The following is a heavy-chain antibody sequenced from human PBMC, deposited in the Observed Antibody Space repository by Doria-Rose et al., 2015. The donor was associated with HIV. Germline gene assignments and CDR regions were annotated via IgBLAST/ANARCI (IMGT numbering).Heavy chain of an antibody. Sequence: LTCTVSGVSLSSPGMGVSWIRQPPGKALEWLADIFSDDERSYKTSLKSRLTISRGTSKSQVVLTMTDMDPVDTATYYCARIKSSRWYHKYYFDFWGQGTLVIVSA. CDR2: IFSDDER. CDR1: GVSLSSPGMG. D-gene: IGHD6-13*01. V-gene: IGHV2-26*01. J-gene: IGHJ4*02. CDR3: ARIKSSRWYHKYYFDF.